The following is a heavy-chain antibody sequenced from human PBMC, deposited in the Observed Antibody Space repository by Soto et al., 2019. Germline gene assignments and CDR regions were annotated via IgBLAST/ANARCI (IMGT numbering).Heavy chain of an antibody. CDR3: AKEHPEDHYYYYYGMDV. Sequence: PGGSLRLSCAASGFTFSSYSMNWVRQAPGKGLEWVSSISSSSSYIYYADSVKGRFTISRDNAKNSLYLQMNSLRAEDTAVYYCAKEHPEDHYYYYYGMDVWGQGTTVTVSS. CDR1: GFTFSSYS. V-gene: IGHV3-21*01. CDR2: ISSSSSYI. J-gene: IGHJ6*02.